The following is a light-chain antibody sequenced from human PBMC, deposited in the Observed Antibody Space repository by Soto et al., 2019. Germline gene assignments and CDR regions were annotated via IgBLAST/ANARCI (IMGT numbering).Light chain of an antibody. J-gene: IGKJ2*01. CDR3: QQYGSSLYT. V-gene: IGKV3-20*01. CDR1: QSVSSSY. CDR2: GAS. Sequence: EIVLTQSPGTLSWSPGERATLSCRASQSVSSSYLAWYQQKSGQAPRLLIYGASSRATGIPDRFSGSGSGTDFTLTISRLEPEDFALYYCQQYGSSLYTFGQGTKVEIK.